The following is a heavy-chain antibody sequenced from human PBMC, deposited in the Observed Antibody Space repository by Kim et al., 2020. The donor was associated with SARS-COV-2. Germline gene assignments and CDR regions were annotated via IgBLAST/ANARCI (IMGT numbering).Heavy chain of an antibody. D-gene: IGHD3-9*01. CDR2: IYYSGST. J-gene: IGHJ2*01. V-gene: IGHV4-59*08. CDR3: ARQGYYDILTGYRYWYFDL. CDR1: GGSISSYY. Sequence: SETLSLTCTVSGGSISSYYWSWIRQPPGKGLEWIGYIYYSGSTNYNPSLKSRVTISVDTSKNQFSLKLSSVTAADTAVYYCARQGYYDILTGYRYWYFDLWGRGTLVTVSS.